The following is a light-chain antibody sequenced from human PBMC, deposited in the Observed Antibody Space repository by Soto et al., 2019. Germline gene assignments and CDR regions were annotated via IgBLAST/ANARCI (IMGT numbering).Light chain of an antibody. J-gene: IGKJ1*01. CDR2: GAS. Sequence: EIVMTQSPATLSVSPGERATLSCRASQSVSSNLAWYQQKPGQAPRLLIYGASTRATGIPGRFSGSGSGTEFTLTISSLQCEDFAVYYCQQYNNGPPGTFGQATKVEIK. CDR3: QQYNNGPPGT. CDR1: QSVSSN. V-gene: IGKV3-15*01.